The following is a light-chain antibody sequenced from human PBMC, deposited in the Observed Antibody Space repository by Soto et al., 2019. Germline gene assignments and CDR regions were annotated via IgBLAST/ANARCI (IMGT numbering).Light chain of an antibody. CDR2: DAS. Sequence: IVLTQSPGTLSLSPGEGATLSCRASQSIRSTSLAWYQRRPGQAPRLLFYDASTRATGIPDRFSGSGSETDFTLTINRLEPEDFAVYYCQQYGSSPWTFGQVTKVEIK. CDR3: QQYGSSPWT. J-gene: IGKJ1*01. CDR1: QSIRSTS. V-gene: IGKV3-20*01.